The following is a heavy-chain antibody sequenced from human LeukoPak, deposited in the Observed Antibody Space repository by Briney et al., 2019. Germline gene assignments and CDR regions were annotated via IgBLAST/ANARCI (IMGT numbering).Heavy chain of an antibody. CDR2: ISGSGTI. CDR3: ARGPRRVVVPAATYFDY. CDR1: GGSINSY. D-gene: IGHD2-2*01. Sequence: SETLSLTCTVSGGSINSYWSWIRQPAGKGLEWIGRISGSGTITYNPALQSRVTISVDTSKNQFSLKLSSVTAADTAVYYCARGPRRVVVPAATYFDYWGQGTLVTVSS. J-gene: IGHJ4*02. V-gene: IGHV4-4*07.